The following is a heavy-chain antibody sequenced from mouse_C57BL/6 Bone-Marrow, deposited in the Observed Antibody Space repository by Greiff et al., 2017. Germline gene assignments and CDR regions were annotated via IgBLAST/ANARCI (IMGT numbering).Heavy chain of an antibody. CDR1: GFNIKDDY. D-gene: IGHD4-1*01. CDR3: TTVRLTGTGWYFDV. CDR2: IDPENGDT. Sequence: EVQLVESGAELVRPGASVKLSCTASGFNIKDDYMHWVKQRPEQGLEWIGWIDPENGDTEYASKFQGKATITADTSSNTAYLQLSSLTSEDTAVYYCTTVRLTGTGWYFDVWGTGTTVTVSS. J-gene: IGHJ1*03. V-gene: IGHV14-4*01.